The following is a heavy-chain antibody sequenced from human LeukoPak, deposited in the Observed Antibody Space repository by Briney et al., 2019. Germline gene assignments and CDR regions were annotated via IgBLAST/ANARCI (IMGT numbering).Heavy chain of an antibody. J-gene: IGHJ4*02. CDR2: IRYDGSNK. CDR3: AKGTYYYDSSGLDY. V-gene: IGHV3-30*02. Sequence: GGSLRLSCAASGFTFSSYGMHWVRQAPGKGLEWAAFIRYDGSNKYYADSVKGRFTISRDNSKNTLYLQMNSLRAEDTAVYYCAKGTYYYDSSGLDYWGQGTLVTVSS. D-gene: IGHD3-22*01. CDR1: GFTFSSYG.